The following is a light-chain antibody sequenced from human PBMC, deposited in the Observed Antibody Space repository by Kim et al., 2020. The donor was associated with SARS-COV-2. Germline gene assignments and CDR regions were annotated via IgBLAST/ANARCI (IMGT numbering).Light chain of an antibody. V-gene: IGKV3-20*01. CDR1: QSVSSSY. Sequence: EIVLTQSPGTLSLSPGERATLSCRASQSVSSSYLAWYQQKPGQAPRVLIYGASSRATGIPDRFSGSGSGTDFTLTISRLEPEDFAVYYCQQYGSSSYTFGQGTKLEI. CDR2: GAS. CDR3: QQYGSSSYT. J-gene: IGKJ2*01.